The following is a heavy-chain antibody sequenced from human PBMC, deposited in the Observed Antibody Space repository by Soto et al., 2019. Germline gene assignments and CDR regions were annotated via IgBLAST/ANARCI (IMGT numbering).Heavy chain of an antibody. CDR3: TSGTNDYSNYAGPRAPLTRDDY. J-gene: IGHJ4*02. V-gene: IGHV3-73*01. CDR1: GFAFSGSA. Sequence: GGSLILSCSASGFAFSGSAMHWVRQASGKWLEWVGRIISKANSYATAYAASVKGRFTISRDDSKNTAYLQMNSLKTEDTAVYYCTSGTNDYSNYAGPRAPLTRDDYWGQGTLVTVSS. D-gene: IGHD4-4*01. CDR2: IISKANSYAT.